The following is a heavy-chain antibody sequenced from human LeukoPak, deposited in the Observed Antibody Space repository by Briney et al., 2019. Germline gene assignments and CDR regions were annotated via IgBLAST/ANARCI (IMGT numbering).Heavy chain of an antibody. Sequence: PSETLSLTCAVYGGSFSGYYWSWIRQPPGKGLEWIGEINHSGSTNHNPSLKSRVTISVDTSKNQFSLKLSSVTAADTAVYYCARGHYDYVWGSYRYTFALFDYWGQGTLVTVSS. D-gene: IGHD3-16*02. J-gene: IGHJ4*02. V-gene: IGHV4-34*01. CDR1: GGSFSGYY. CDR2: INHSGST. CDR3: ARGHYDYVWGSYRYTFALFDY.